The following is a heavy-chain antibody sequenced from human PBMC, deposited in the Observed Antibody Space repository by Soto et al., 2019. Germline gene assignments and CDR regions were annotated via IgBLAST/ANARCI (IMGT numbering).Heavy chain of an antibody. CDR3: ARHLRNYGDWAFDF. Sequence: QLLLQESGPGLVKPSETLSLTCAVSGVSISESSHYWAWIRQPPGKGLEWIASIYYTGRTYYNPPLSRRLTISIDTSRDQFSLNLSSVTAADMAVYYCARHLRNYGDWAFDFWGQGTLVPVSS. V-gene: IGHV4-39*01. D-gene: IGHD4-17*01. J-gene: IGHJ4*02. CDR2: IYYTGRT. CDR1: GVSISESSHY.